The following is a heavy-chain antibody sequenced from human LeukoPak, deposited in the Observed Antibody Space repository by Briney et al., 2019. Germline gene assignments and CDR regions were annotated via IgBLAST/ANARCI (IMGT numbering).Heavy chain of an antibody. J-gene: IGHJ4*02. V-gene: IGHV3-48*03. Sequence: PGGSLRLSCAASGFSFTSYEMNWVRQAPGKGREGVSHISSDGRVGRYVGSVRGRFTMSRDHAKNLLFLQMNGLRVEDTAVYYCARDTLNGPFVISLDYWGQGALVTVSS. CDR3: ARDTLNGPFVISLDY. CDR1: GFSFTSYE. D-gene: IGHD3-9*01. CDR2: ISSDGRVG.